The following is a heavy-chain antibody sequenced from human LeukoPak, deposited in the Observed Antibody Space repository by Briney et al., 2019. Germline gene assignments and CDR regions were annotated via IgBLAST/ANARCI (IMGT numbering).Heavy chain of an antibody. J-gene: IGHJ4*02. CDR2: IYYSGST. CDR3: TRHPDSTSRLIDY. V-gene: IGHV4-39*01. D-gene: IGHD6-13*01. CDR1: GGSISSSSYY. Sequence: PSETLSLTCTVSGGSISSSSYYWGWIRQSPGKGLEWIGSIYYSGSTYYNPSLKTRVTISVDTSKNQFSLKLSSVTAADTAVFYCTRHPDSTSRLIDYWGQGTLVTVSS.